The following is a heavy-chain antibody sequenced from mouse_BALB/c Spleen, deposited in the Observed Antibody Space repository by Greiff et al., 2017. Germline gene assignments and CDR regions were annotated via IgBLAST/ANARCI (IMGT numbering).Heavy chain of an antibody. D-gene: IGHD2-3*01. Sequence: EVQGVESGGGLVQPGGSRKLSCAASGFTFSSYGMSWVRQTPDKRLEWVATISSGGSYTYYPDSVKGRFTISRDNAKNTLYLQMSSLKSEDTAMYYCARHDGYYSFAYWGQGTLVTVSA. CDR3: ARHDGYYSFAY. V-gene: IGHV5-6*01. J-gene: IGHJ3*01. CDR1: GFTFSSYG. CDR2: ISSGGSYT.